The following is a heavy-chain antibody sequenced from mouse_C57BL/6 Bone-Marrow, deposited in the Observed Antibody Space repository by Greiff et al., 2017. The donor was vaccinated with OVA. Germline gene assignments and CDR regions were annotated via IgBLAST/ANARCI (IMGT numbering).Heavy chain of an antibody. CDR1: GFTFSSYG. Sequence: DVKLVESGGDLVKPGGSLKLSCAASGFTFSSYGMSWVRQTPDKRLEWVATISSGGSYTYYPDSVKGRFTISRDNAKNTLYLQMSSLKSEDTAMYYCARYSSYFDYWGQGTTLTVSS. D-gene: IGHD2-12*01. J-gene: IGHJ2*01. V-gene: IGHV5-6*02. CDR3: ARYSSYFDY. CDR2: ISSGGSYT.